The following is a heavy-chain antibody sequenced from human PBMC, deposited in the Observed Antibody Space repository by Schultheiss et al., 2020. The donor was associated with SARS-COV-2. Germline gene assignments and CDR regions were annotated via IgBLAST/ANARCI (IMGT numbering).Heavy chain of an antibody. V-gene: IGHV1-69*10. J-gene: IGHJ4*02. D-gene: IGHD1-26*01. CDR3: ARDVVGATSY. CDR1: GDTFSNYA. CDR2: FDPEDGET. Sequence: SVKVSCTASGDTFSNYAINWVRQAPGQGLEWMGGFDPEDGETIYAQKFQGRVTITRDTSASTAYMELSRLRSDDTAVYYCARDVVGATSYWGQGTLVTVSS.